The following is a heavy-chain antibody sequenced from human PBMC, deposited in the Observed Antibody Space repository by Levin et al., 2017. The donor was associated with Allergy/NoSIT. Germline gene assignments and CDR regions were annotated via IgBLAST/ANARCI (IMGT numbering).Heavy chain of an antibody. J-gene: IGHJ6*02. D-gene: IGHD3-10*01. CDR1: GFTFSSYS. CDR2: ISISSSYI. Sequence: PGGSLRLSCSASGFTFSSYSMNWVRQAPGKGLEWVSSISISSSYIYYADSVKGRFTISRDNAKNSLFLQMNSLGAEDTAVYYCARWEGRAFYGSGSSYYYYGMDVWGHGTTVTVSS. V-gene: IGHV3-21*01. CDR3: ARWEGRAFYGSGSSYYYYGMDV.